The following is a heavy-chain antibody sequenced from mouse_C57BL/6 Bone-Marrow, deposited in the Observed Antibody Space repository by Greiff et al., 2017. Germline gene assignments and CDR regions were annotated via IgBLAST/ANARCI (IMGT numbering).Heavy chain of an antibody. CDR1: GYTFTSYW. Sequence: VQLQQPGAELVKPGASVKLSCKASGYTFTSYWMHWVKQRPGQGLEWIGMIHPNSGSTNYNEKFKSKATLTVDKSSSTAYMQLSSLTSEDSAVYYCAREGPYYYGSSPYYFDYWGKGTTLTVSS. J-gene: IGHJ2*01. CDR2: IHPNSGST. D-gene: IGHD1-1*01. V-gene: IGHV1-64*01. CDR3: AREGPYYYGSSPYYFDY.